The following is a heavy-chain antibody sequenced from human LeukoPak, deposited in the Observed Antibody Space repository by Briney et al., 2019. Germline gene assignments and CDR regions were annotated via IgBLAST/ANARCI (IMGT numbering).Heavy chain of an antibody. J-gene: IGHJ4*02. D-gene: IGHD6-19*01. CDR3: ARTYSSGWFFDY. CDR1: GFTFSSYS. Sequence: PRGSLRLSCAASGFTFSSYSMNWVRQVPGKGLEWVSSISSSSSYIYYADSVKGRFTVSRDNAKNSLYLQMNSLRAEDTAVYYCARTYSSGWFFDYWGQGTLVTVSS. V-gene: IGHV3-21*01. CDR2: ISSSSSYI.